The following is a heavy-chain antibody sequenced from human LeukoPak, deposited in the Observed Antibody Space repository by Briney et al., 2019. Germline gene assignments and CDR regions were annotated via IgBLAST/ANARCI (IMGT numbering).Heavy chain of an antibody. CDR2: IIPILGIA. CDR1: GGTFSSYT. CDR3: AKVGVVVVPAAPTGFDY. V-gene: IGHV1-69*02. Sequence: ASVKVSCKASGGTFSSYTISWVRQAPGQGLEWMGRIIPILGIANYAQKFQGRVTITADKSTSTAYMELSSLRSEDTAVYYCAKVGVVVVPAAPTGFDYWGQGTLVTVSS. D-gene: IGHD2-2*01. J-gene: IGHJ4*02.